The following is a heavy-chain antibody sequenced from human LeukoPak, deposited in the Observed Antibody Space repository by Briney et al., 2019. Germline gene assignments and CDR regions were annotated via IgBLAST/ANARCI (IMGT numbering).Heavy chain of an antibody. V-gene: IGHV3-15*01. J-gene: IGHJ4*02. CDR2: IKSKTDGGTT. D-gene: IGHD3-22*01. CDR1: GGSFSGYY. CDR3: TTGLEYYYDSLALGY. Sequence: ETLSLTCAVYGGSFSGYYWSWVRQAPGKGLEWVGRIKSKTDGGTTDYAAPVKGRFTISRDDSKNTLYLQMNSLKTEDTAVYYCTTGLEYYYDSLALGYWGQGTLVTVSS.